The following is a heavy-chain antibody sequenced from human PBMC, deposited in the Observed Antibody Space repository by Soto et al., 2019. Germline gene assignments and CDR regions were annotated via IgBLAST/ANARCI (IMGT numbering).Heavy chain of an antibody. CDR2: IYDSESA. V-gene: IGHV4-31*03. CDR3: ARASSSSSAADY. CDR1: GESISSGGYY. Sequence: QVQLQESGPGLVKASQTLSLICNVSGESISSGGYYWSWIRDHPGKGLEWIGYIYDSESAYYNPSLKSRVTISMDTSKNHFAMKLSSVTAADTAVYYCARASSSSSAADYWGQGTLVTVSS. J-gene: IGHJ4*02. D-gene: IGHD6-6*01.